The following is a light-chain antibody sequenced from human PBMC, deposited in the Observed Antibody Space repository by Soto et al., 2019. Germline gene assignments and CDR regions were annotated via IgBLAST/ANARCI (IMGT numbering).Light chain of an antibody. V-gene: IGKV1-9*01. J-gene: IGKJ5*01. Sequence: IRLTQAPSFLSASFGDRVTITCRASQGIGNNLAWYQGKPGKAPKLLIYTVSTLQSGVPSRFSGSGSGTEFSLTISSLQAEDFATYYCQQLNSYPITFGQGTRLE. CDR3: QQLNSYPIT. CDR2: TVS. CDR1: QGIGNN.